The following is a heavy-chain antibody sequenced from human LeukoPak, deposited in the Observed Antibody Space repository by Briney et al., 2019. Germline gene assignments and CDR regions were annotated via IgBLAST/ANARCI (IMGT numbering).Heavy chain of an antibody. CDR3: AKAEAIAVVVVAATLYDY. J-gene: IGHJ4*02. CDR1: GFTFSSYA. V-gene: IGHV3-23*01. CDR2: ISGSGGST. D-gene: IGHD2-15*01. Sequence: PGASLRLSCAASGFTFSSYAMSWVRQAPGKGLEWVSAISGSGGSTYYADSVKGRFTISRDNSKNTLYLQMNSLRAEDTAVYYCAKAEAIAVVVVAATLYDYWGQGTLVTVSS.